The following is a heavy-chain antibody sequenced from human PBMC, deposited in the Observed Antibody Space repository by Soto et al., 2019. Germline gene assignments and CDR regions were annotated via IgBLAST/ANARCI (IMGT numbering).Heavy chain of an antibody. CDR3: ARDVPLNYYDVTYYYYAMDV. D-gene: IGHD3-16*01. J-gene: IGHJ6*02. CDR2: IIPFFKAI. Sequence: QVQLVQSGAEVKKPGSSVKVSCKASGGTFSSHAINWVRQAPGQGLEWMGGIIPFFKAINYAQKFQGRVTVTADESTSTAYMDLSSLRSEDTAVYYCARDVPLNYYDVTYYYYAMDVWGQGTTVTVSS. V-gene: IGHV1-69*01. CDR1: GGTFSSHA.